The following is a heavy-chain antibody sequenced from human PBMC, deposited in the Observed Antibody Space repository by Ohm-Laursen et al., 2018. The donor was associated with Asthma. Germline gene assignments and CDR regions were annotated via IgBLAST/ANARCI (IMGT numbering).Heavy chain of an antibody. CDR1: GFTFEEYA. J-gene: IGHJ3*02. CDR3: AKPKYGSGSYYPDAFDI. Sequence: SLRLSCSASGFTFEEYAMHWVRQAPGKGLEWVSVIRWRSGSIDYADSVKGRFTISRDNAKNSLYLQMNSLRAEDTALYYCAKPKYGSGSYYPDAFDIWGQGTMVTVSS. V-gene: IGHV3-9*01. CDR2: IRWRSGSI. D-gene: IGHD3-10*01.